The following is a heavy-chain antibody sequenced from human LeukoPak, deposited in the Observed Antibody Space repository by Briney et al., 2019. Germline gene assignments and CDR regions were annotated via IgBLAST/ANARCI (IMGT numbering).Heavy chain of an antibody. D-gene: IGHD5-24*01. CDR2: ISAYNGHT. Sequence: ASVKVSCKASGYTFTSYGISWVRQAPGQGLEWMGWISAYNGHTNYAQKLQGRVTMTTDTSASTAYMELRSLRSDDTAVYYCARLYLPATRFDYWGQGTLVTVSS. V-gene: IGHV1-18*01. CDR1: GYTFTSYG. J-gene: IGHJ4*02. CDR3: ARLYLPATRFDY.